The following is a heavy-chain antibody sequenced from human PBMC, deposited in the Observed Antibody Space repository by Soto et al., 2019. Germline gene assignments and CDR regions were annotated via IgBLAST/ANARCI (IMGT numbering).Heavy chain of an antibody. V-gene: IGHV4-59*08. CDR3: ARQGHYYCYGMDV. CDR2: IYYSGST. CDR1: GGSISSYY. Sequence: QVQLQESGPGLVKPSETLSLTCTVSGGSISSYYWSWIRQPPGKGLEWIGYIYYSGSTNYNPSLTSRVTISLDTSKNQFSLKLSSVTAADTAVYYCARQGHYYCYGMDVWGQGTTVTVSS. J-gene: IGHJ6*02.